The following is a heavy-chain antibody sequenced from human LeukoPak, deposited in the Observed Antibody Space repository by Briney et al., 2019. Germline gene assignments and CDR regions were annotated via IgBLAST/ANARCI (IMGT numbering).Heavy chain of an antibody. CDR3: ASPRRDGYNYGNDAFDI. V-gene: IGHV5-51*01. Sequence: PGESLKISCKGSGYSFTNYWIGWVRQMPGKGLEWMGIIYPGDSHTRYSPSFQGQVTISADKSISTAYLQWSSLKASDTAMYYCASPRRDGYNYGNDAFDIWGQGTMVTVSS. J-gene: IGHJ3*02. D-gene: IGHD5-24*01. CDR2: IYPGDSHT. CDR1: GYSFTNYW.